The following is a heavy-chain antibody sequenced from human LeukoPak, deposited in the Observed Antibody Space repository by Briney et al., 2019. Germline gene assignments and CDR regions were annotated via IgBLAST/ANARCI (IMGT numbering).Heavy chain of an antibody. D-gene: IGHD3-22*01. V-gene: IGHV3-23*01. Sequence: GGSLRLSCVASGFTFSSYGMSWVRQAPGKGLEWVSAISGSGGSTYYADSVKGRFTISRDNSKNTLYLQMNSLRAEDTAVYYCAKDPYVSYYYDSSGYYYVDYWGQGTLVTVSS. J-gene: IGHJ4*02. CDR2: ISGSGGST. CDR3: AKDPYVSYYYDSSGYYYVDY. CDR1: GFTFSSYG.